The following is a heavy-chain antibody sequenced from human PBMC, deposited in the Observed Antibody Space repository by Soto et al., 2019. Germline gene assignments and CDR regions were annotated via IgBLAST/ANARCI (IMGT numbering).Heavy chain of an antibody. D-gene: IGHD2-8*02. Sequence: SETLSLTCTVSGDSISTDYWSWIRQSPGKGLEWIGFIYYGGSTNYNPSLKSRVTISVDTPKNQFSLKLSSVTAADTALYYCAKESTGYDYGMDVWGQGTTVTVSS. J-gene: IGHJ6*02. CDR2: IYYGGST. CDR1: GDSISTDY. V-gene: IGHV4-4*08. CDR3: AKESTGYDYGMDV.